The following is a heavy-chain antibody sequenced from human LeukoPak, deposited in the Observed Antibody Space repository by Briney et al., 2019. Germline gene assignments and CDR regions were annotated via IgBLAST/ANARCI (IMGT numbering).Heavy chain of an antibody. CDR2: ISGSGGST. J-gene: IGHJ4*02. D-gene: IGHD3-10*01. V-gene: IGHV3-23*01. CDR1: VFTFSRYA. CDR3: ANPASGFDY. Sequence: GGSLRLSCAASVFTFSRYAMSCVRHAPRKGLEWVSAISGSGGSTYYTHSVKGRFTISRDNSKNALYLQMNSLRAEDRAVYYYANPASGFDYWGQGTLVTVSS.